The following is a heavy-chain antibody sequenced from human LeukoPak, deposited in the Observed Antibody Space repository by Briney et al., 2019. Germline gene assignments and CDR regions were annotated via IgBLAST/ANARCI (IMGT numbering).Heavy chain of an antibody. CDR3: ARDKKDYDSSGYIDY. D-gene: IGHD3-22*01. V-gene: IGHV3-33*01. CDR2: IWNDGSNK. CDR1: GFTFSSYG. J-gene: IGHJ4*02. Sequence: GGSLRLSCAASGFTFSSYGMHWVRQAPGKGLEWVAVIWNDGSNKYYADSVKGRFTISRDNSKNTLYLQMNSLRAEDTAVYYCARDKKDYDSSGYIDYWGQGTLVTVSS.